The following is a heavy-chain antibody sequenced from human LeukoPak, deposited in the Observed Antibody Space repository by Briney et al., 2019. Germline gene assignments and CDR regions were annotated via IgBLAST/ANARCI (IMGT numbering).Heavy chain of an antibody. J-gene: IGHJ3*02. CDR3: ARDGFTAVADNHDAFDI. CDR1: GYTFTSYG. CDR2: ISAYNGNT. D-gene: IGHD6-19*01. V-gene: IGHV1-18*01. Sequence: GASVKVSCKASGYTFTSYGISWVRQAPGQGLEWMGWISAYNGNTNYAQKLQGRVTMTTDTSTSTAYMELRSLRSDDTAVYYCARDGFTAVADNHDAFDIWGQGTMVTVSS.